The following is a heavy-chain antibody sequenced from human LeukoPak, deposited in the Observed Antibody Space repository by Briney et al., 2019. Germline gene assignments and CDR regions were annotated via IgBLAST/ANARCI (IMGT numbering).Heavy chain of an antibody. CDR3: ARAASIPHYYDSSGYPAYRFDY. Sequence: ASVKVSCKASGGTFSSYAISWVRQAPGQGLEWMGGTIPIFGTSDYAQKFQGRVTITTDESTSTAYMELSSLTSEDTAVYYCARAASIPHYYDSSGYPAYRFDYWGQGTLVTVSS. V-gene: IGHV1-69*05. J-gene: IGHJ4*02. CDR2: TIPIFGTS. D-gene: IGHD3-22*01. CDR1: GGTFSSYA.